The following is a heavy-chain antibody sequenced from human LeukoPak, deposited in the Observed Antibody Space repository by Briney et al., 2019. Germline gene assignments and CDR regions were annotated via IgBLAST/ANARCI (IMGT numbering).Heavy chain of an antibody. V-gene: IGHV4-39*02. CDR2: IYYTGST. D-gene: IGHD4-23*01. J-gene: IGHJ4*02. CDR1: GGSISSSIYF. Sequence: SETLSLTCTVSGGSISSSIYFWGWIRQPPGKGLDWIGSIYYTGSTYYNPSLKSRVTVSVDTSKNHFSLKLSSVTAADTAVYYCARRSNLYGGNRIDYWGQGTLVTVSS. CDR3: ARRSNLYGGNRIDY.